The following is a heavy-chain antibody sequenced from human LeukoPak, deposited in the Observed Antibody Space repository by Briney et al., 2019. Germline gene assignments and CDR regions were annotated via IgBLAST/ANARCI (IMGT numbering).Heavy chain of an antibody. Sequence: PSETLSLTCTVSGGSINGYYWSWIRQPAGKGLEWIGRVYTSGSTHYNPSLKSRVTMSVDTSKNQFSLKLSSVTAADTAVYYCARLITGTTTAFDIWGQGTMVTVSS. J-gene: IGHJ3*02. CDR2: VYTSGST. D-gene: IGHD1-7*01. V-gene: IGHV4-4*07. CDR3: ARLITGTTTAFDI. CDR1: GGSINGYY.